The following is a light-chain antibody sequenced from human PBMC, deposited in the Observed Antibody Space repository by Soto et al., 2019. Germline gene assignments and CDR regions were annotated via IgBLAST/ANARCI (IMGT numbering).Light chain of an antibody. CDR1: SSNIGGTNY. CDR2: SNN. CDR3: ASWDDRLGAVI. J-gene: IGLJ2*01. V-gene: IGLV1-47*02. Sequence: QAVVTQPPSASGTPGQRVFISCSGSSSNIGGTNYAYWYQQLPGAAPKLLMHSNNLRPSGVPERISGSKSGTSASLAISGLRSEDEAVYYCASWDDRLGAVIFGGGTKL.